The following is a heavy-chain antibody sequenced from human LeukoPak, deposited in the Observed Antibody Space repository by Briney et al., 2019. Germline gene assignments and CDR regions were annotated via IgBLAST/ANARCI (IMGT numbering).Heavy chain of an antibody. J-gene: IGHJ4*02. Sequence: ASVKVSCKASGYTFTSYGISWVRQAPGQGLEWMGIINPSGGSTSYAQKFQGRVTMTRDMSTSTVYMELSSLRSEDTAVYYCASRPRGKLWFGELSLWGQGTLVTVSS. V-gene: IGHV1-46*01. CDR2: INPSGGST. CDR3: ASRPRGKLWFGELSL. D-gene: IGHD3-10*01. CDR1: GYTFTSYG.